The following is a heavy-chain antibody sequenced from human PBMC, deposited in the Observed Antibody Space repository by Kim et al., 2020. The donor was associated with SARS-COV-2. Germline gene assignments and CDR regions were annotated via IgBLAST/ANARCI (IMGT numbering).Heavy chain of an antibody. CDR3: AERTGGSGSYTD. CDR2: ISESGTST. CDR1: ISPFSSYF. J-gene: IGHJ4*02. Sequence: GGSRRLSCAASISPFSSYFMAWVRHAPGKGLEWVSSISESGTSTYYAEAVKGRFTVSRDNSKNTVSLQMDSLRADDTALYYCAERTGGSGSYTDWGLGTLVTVSS. D-gene: IGHD3-10*01. V-gene: IGHV3-23*01.